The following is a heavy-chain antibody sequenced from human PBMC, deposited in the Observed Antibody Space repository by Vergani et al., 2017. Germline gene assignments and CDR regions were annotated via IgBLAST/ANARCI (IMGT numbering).Heavy chain of an antibody. CDR1: GFTFSSYS. CDR2: ISSSSSYI. J-gene: IGHJ4*03. Sequence: EVQLVESGGGLVKPGGSLRLSCAASGFTFSSYSMNWVRQAPGKGLEWVSSISSSSSYIYYADSVKGRFTISRDNAKNSLYLQMNSLRAEDTAVYYCARDRCSSTSCQGYFDYWGQGTTVTVSS. D-gene: IGHD2-2*01. V-gene: IGHV3-21*01. CDR3: ARDRCSSTSCQGYFDY.